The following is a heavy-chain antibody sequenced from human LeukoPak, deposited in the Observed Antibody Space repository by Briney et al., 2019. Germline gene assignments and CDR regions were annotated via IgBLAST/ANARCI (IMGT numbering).Heavy chain of an antibody. CDR1: GGSMSSYY. CDR3: ARGLSHSKDI. CDR2: VFTSGNT. V-gene: IGHV4-4*07. Sequence: PSETLSLTCTVSGGSMSSYYWSWIRQPAGKGLEWIGRVFTSGNTNYNPSPKSRVTMSVDTSKNQFSLKFASVTAADTAVYYCARGLSHSKDIWGQGTMVTVSS. J-gene: IGHJ3*02.